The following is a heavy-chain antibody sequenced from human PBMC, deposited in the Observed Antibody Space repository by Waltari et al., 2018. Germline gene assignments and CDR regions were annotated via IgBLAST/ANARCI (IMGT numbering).Heavy chain of an antibody. V-gene: IGHV3-30-3*01. Sequence: QVQLVESGGGVVQPGRSLRLSCAASGFTFSSYAMHWVRQAPGKGLEWVAVISYDGSNKYYADSVKGRFTISRDKSKNTLYLQMNSLRAEDTAVYYCARDHSSSGYYWFDPWGQGTLVTVSS. CDR1: GFTFSSYA. D-gene: IGHD3-22*01. J-gene: IGHJ5*02. CDR2: ISYDGSNK. CDR3: ARDHSSSGYYWFDP.